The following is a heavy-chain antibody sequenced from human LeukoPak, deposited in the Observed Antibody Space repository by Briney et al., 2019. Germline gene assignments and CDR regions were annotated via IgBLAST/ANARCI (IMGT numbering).Heavy chain of an antibody. D-gene: IGHD3-16*01. CDR2: ITGDGSNT. J-gene: IGHJ5*02. V-gene: IGHV3-74*01. CDR3: ATDWGGWTA. CDR1: GFIFSNYL. Sequence: PGGSLRLSCAGSGFIFSNYLIHWVRQAPGKGLVWVSRITGDGSNTLYAGSVQGRFTISRDNAKNTVYLQMNSLRAEDTAVYYCATDWGGWTAWGQGTLVTVSS.